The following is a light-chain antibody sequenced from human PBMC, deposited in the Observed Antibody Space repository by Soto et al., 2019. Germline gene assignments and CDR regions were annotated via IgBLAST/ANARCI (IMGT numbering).Light chain of an antibody. V-gene: IGLV2-8*01. CDR2: EVT. CDR3: SSYAGTNNLL. CDR1: SSDVGGYDY. J-gene: IGLJ3*02. Sequence: QSALTQPPSASGSPGQSVTISCTGTSSDVGGYDYVSWYQQHPGKAPKLMIYEVTKRPSGVPARFSGSKSGNTASLTVSGLQAEDEAHYYCSSYAGTNNLLFGGGTKLTVL.